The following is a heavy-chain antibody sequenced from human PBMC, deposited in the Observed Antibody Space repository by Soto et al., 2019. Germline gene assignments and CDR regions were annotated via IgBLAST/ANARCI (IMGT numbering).Heavy chain of an antibody. CDR1: GFTFSSYG. CDR3: AKEIRALDWYFDL. V-gene: IGHV3-30*18. CDR2: ISYDGSNK. Sequence: GGSLRLSCSASGFTFSSYGMHWVRQAPGKGLEWVAVISYDGSNKYYADSVKGRFTISRDNSKNTLYLQMNSLRAEDRAVYYCAKEIRALDWYFDLWGRGTLVTVSS. J-gene: IGHJ2*01.